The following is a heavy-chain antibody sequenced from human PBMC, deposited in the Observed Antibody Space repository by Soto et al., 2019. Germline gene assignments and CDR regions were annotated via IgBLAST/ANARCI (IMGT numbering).Heavy chain of an antibody. J-gene: IGHJ4*02. CDR1: GYTFLSYA. CDR2: INPGYGNT. Sequence: QVQLVQSGAEVKTPGASVKVSCKASGYTFLSYAVHWVRQAPGQRLEWMGWINPGYGNTKYSQKFQGRVTFIRDTSASTVYMELTSLRSEDRAIYYCARDLLVGGYTGYAVDYWGQGTLVTVSS. D-gene: IGHD5-12*01. V-gene: IGHV1-3*01. CDR3: ARDLLVGGYTGYAVDY.